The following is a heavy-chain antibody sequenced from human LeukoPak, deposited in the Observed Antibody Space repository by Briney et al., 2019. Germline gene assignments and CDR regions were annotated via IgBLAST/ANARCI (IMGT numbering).Heavy chain of an antibody. CDR1: GGSISSSSYY. CDR2: IYYRGST. CDR3: ARDRTTMREDAFDI. V-gene: IGHV4-39*02. J-gene: IGHJ3*02. D-gene: IGHD3-22*01. Sequence: PSETLSLTCTVSGGSISSSSYYWGWIRQPPGKGLEWIGSIYYRGSTYYNPSLKSRVTISVDTSKNQFSLKLSSVTAADTAVYYCARDRTTMREDAFDIWGQGTMVTVSS.